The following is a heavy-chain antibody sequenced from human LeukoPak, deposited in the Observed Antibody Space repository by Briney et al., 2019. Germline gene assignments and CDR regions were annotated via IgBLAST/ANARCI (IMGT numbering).Heavy chain of an antibody. J-gene: IGHJ4*02. CDR2: ISGSGGST. Sequence: HPGGSLRLSCAASGFTFSSYAMSWVRQAPGKGLEWVSDISGSGGSTYYAVSVKGRFTISRDNSKNTLYLQMNSLRAEDTAIYYCAKDPFFDYWGQGTLVTVSS. CDR1: GFTFSSYA. V-gene: IGHV3-23*01. CDR3: AKDPFFDY.